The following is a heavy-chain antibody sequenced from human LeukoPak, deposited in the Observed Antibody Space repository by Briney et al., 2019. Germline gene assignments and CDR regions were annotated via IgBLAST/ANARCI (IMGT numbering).Heavy chain of an antibody. Sequence: GESLTISCQGPGYSFTTYWIHWVRQMPGKGLEWMGGIDPSDSYTNYSPSFQGHVTMSVDKSISTAYLQWSSLKASDTAMYYCARLRYYDSSGSLDYWGQGTLVTVSS. CDR2: IDPSDSYT. D-gene: IGHD3-22*01. V-gene: IGHV5-10-1*01. CDR1: GYSFTTYW. CDR3: ARLRYYDSSGSLDY. J-gene: IGHJ4*02.